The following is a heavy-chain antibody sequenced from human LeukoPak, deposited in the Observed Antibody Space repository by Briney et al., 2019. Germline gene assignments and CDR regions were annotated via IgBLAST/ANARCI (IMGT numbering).Heavy chain of an antibody. Sequence: GGSLRLSCAASGFTFSNYWMHWVRQAPGKGLVWVSRISTDGSSTSYADSVKGRFTISRDNAKNTLYLEMNSLRAEDTAVYYCVRGQLWSYYHDYWGQGTLVTVSS. CDR2: ISTDGSST. CDR1: GFTFSNYW. CDR3: VRGQLWSYYHDY. V-gene: IGHV3-74*01. D-gene: IGHD5-18*01. J-gene: IGHJ4*02.